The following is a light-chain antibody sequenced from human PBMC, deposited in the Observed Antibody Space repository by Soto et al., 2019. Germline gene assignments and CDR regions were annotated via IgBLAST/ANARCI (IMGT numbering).Light chain of an antibody. Sequence: EIVMTQSPATLSVSPGERATLSCRASQSVSSNLAWHQQKPGQAPRLLMYDASTRATGIPARFSGSGSGTEFTLTIRSMQSEDFAVYYCQQYHNWPITFGQGTRVEIK. V-gene: IGKV3-15*01. CDR3: QQYHNWPIT. CDR2: DAS. CDR1: QSVSSN. J-gene: IGKJ5*01.